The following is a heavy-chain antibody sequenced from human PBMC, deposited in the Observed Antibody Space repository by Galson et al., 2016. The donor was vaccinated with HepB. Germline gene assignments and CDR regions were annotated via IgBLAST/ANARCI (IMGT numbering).Heavy chain of an antibody. CDR3: AKLGGTTRGGFLHL. D-gene: IGHD3-16*01. CDR2: IYPRDSEI. Sequence: SGAEVKKPGESLKISCKGSGYSFSSYWIAWVRQMPGKGLEWMGIIYPRDSEIRFNPSFEGLVTISADKSISTAYLQWSSLKTSDTAMYYCAKLGGTTRGGFLHLWGPGTLVTVSS. V-gene: IGHV5-51*01. J-gene: IGHJ2*01. CDR1: GYSFSSYW.